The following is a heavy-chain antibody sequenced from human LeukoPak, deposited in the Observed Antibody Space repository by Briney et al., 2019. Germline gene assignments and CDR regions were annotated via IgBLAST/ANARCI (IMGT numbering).Heavy chain of an antibody. V-gene: IGHV4-61*02. Sequence: NPSETLSLTCTVSGGSISSGSYYWSWIRQPAGKGLEWIGRIYTSGSTNYNPSLKSRVTISVDTSKNQFSLKLSSVTAADTAVYYCAGITIFGVVIIWGQGTLVTVSS. D-gene: IGHD3-3*01. CDR2: IYTSGST. CDR1: GGSISSGSYY. J-gene: IGHJ4*02. CDR3: AGITIFGVVII.